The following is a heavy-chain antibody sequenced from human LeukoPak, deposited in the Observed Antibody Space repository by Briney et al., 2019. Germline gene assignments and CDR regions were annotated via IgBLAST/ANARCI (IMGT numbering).Heavy chain of an antibody. D-gene: IGHD3-22*01. CDR1: GFTFDDYG. J-gene: IGHJ3*02. V-gene: IGHV3-20*04. CDR3: ARGRSHSSGYYSDAFDI. Sequence: PGGSLRLSCAAPGFTFDDYGMSWVRQAPGKGLEWVSGINWNGGSTGYADSVKGRFTISRDNAKNSLYLQMNSLRAEDTALYYCARGRSHSSGYYSDAFDIWGQGTMVTVSS. CDR2: INWNGGST.